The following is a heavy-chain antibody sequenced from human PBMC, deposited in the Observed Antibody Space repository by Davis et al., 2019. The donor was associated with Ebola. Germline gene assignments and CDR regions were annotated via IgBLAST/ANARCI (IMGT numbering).Heavy chain of an antibody. J-gene: IGHJ4*02. V-gene: IGHV7-4-1*02. Sequence: ASVQVSCKASAYTFTSYAMNWVRQAPGQGLEWMGWINTNTGNPTYAQGFTGRFVFSLDTSVSTAYLQISSLKAEDTAVYYCAREGYSSGWFSLGYYFDYWGQGTLVTVSS. CDR2: INTNTGNP. D-gene: IGHD6-19*01. CDR1: AYTFTSYA. CDR3: AREGYSSGWFSLGYYFDY.